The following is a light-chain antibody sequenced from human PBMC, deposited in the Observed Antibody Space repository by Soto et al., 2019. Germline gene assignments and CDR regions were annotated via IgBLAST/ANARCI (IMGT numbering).Light chain of an antibody. J-gene: IGKJ1*01. V-gene: IGKV1-27*01. Sequence: DMQMPQSPSSLSASVGARVTITCRASQGISNYLAWYQQKPGKVPKHLIYAASTLQSGVPSLFSGSGSGTDFTLNISSPQPEDVATYYRQNYNSAPWTFGQGTKGDIK. CDR3: QNYNSAPWT. CDR1: QGISNY. CDR2: AAS.